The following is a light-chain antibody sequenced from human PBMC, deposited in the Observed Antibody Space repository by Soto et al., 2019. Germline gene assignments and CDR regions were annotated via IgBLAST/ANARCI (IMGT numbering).Light chain of an antibody. CDR3: QQYNSYPT. CDR2: AAS. J-gene: IGKJ1*01. V-gene: IGKV1-5*01. CDR1: QSISSY. Sequence: DFQMTQYPSSLSASVGDRVTITCRASQSISSYLNWYQQKPGKAPKLLIYAASSLQSGVPSRFSGSGSGTEFTLTISSLQPDDFAIYYCQQYNSYPTFGRGTKVDI.